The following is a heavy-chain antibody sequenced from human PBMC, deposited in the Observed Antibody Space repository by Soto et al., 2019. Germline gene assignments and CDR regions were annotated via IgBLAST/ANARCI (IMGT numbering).Heavy chain of an antibody. CDR3: ARGKGAREQWLVRGYYFDY. Sequence: ASVKVSCKASGGTFSSYAISWVRQAPGQGLEWMGGIIPIFGTANYAQKFQGRVTITADESTSTAYMELSSLRSEDTAVYYCARGKGAREQWLVRGYYFDYWGQGTLVTVSS. D-gene: IGHD6-19*01. CDR2: IIPIFGTA. CDR1: GGTFSSYA. V-gene: IGHV1-69*13. J-gene: IGHJ4*02.